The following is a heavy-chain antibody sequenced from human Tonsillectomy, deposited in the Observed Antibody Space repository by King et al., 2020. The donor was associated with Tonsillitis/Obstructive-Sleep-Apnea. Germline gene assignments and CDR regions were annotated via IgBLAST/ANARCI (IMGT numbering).Heavy chain of an antibody. J-gene: IGHJ6*02. D-gene: IGHD3-22*01. CDR2: IFNSGST. CDR3: ARDADTLLPGRLDV. CDR1: GGSISTGRYY. V-gene: IGHV4-31*03. Sequence: QLQESGPGLVKPSETLFLTCTVSGGSISTGRYYWSWIRQHPGKGLEWIGYIFNSGSTYHNPSLKSRVTISVDTSKNQFSLKLSSVTAADTAVYYCARDADTLLPGRLDVWGQGTTVTVSS.